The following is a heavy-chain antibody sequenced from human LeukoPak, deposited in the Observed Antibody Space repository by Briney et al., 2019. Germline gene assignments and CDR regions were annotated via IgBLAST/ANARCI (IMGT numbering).Heavy chain of an antibody. CDR3: ARGGSSSGSYYYGVDA. CDR2: INPNSGDT. V-gene: IGHV1-2*02. D-gene: IGHD3-10*01. J-gene: IGHJ6*02. CDR1: GYTFIVNY. Sequence: ASVRVSCKTSGYTFIVNYIYWVRRAPGQGLEWMGWINPNSGDTNYAQKFQGRVTMTRDTSISTAYMDLSSLISDDTAVYYCARGGSSSGSYYYGVDAWGQGTTVTVSS.